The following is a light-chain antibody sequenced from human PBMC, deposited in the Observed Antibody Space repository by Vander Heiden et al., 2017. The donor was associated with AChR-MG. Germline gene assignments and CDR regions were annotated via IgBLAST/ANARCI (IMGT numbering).Light chain of an antibody. J-gene: IGLJ3*02. Sequence: QAVLTQPSSLPASPGASASLTCTLRSGINVGTYRIYWYQQKPGSPPQYLLRYKSDSDKQQGSGVPSSFSGSKDASANAGILLISGLQSEDEADYYCMIWHSSAWVFGGGTKLTVL. CDR3: MIWHSSAWV. V-gene: IGLV5-45*02. CDR2: YKSDSDK. CDR1: SGINVGTYR.